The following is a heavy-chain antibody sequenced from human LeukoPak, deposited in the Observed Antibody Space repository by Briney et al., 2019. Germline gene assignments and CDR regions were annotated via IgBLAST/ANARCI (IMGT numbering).Heavy chain of an antibody. CDR1: GFTFDDYA. CDR2: ISWNSGSI. J-gene: IGHJ6*03. V-gene: IGHV3-9*01. Sequence: PGGSLRLSCAASGFTFDDYAMHWVRQAPGKGLEWVSGISWNSGSIGYADSVKGRFTISRDNAKNSLNLQMNSLRAEDTALYYCAKGGGSGPPSYMDVWGKGTTVTVSS. CDR3: AKGGGSGPPSYMDV. D-gene: IGHD2-15*01.